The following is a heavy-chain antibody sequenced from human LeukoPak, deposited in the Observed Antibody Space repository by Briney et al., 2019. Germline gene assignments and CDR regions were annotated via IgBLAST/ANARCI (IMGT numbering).Heavy chain of an antibody. CDR1: GFTFSSYE. CDR3: AKDLQVYDILTGYSSSDSGAH. CDR2: ISSSGSTI. D-gene: IGHD3-9*01. V-gene: IGHV3-48*03. Sequence: GGSLRLSCAASGFTFSSYEMNWVRRAPGKGLEWVSYISSSGSTIYYADSVKGRFTISRDNAKNSLYLQMNSLRAEDTAVYYCAKDLQVYDILTGYSSSDSGAHWGQGTLVTVSS. J-gene: IGHJ4*02.